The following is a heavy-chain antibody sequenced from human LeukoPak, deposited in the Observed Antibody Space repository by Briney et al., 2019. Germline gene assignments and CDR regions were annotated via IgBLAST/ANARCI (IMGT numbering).Heavy chain of an antibody. D-gene: IGHD3-22*01. CDR3: ASQANFYDSSGYFRP. J-gene: IGHJ1*01. CDR2: NYYSGST. Sequence: SQTLSLNCTVSGDSINSGGYYWTWIRQHPGKGLEWIGYNYYSGSTYYNPSLRSRVTLSLDTSKNQSSLKLNSVTAADTAVYYCASQANFYDSSGYFRPWGQGTLVTVSS. V-gene: IGHV4-31*03. CDR1: GDSINSGGYY.